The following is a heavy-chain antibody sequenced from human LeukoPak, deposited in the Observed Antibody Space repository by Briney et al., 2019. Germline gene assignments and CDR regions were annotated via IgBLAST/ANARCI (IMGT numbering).Heavy chain of an antibody. CDR2: ISGSGGIT. Sequence: GGSLRLSCAASGFTFTNYAMSWVRQAPGKGLEWVSAISGSGGITHYADSVKGRFTISRDNSKNTLYLQMSSLRAEDTALYYCAKGEDCTNGVCYSARGLDGWGQGTTVSVSS. CDR3: AKGEDCTNGVCYSARGLDG. D-gene: IGHD2-8*01. J-gene: IGHJ6*02. CDR1: GFTFTNYA. V-gene: IGHV3-23*01.